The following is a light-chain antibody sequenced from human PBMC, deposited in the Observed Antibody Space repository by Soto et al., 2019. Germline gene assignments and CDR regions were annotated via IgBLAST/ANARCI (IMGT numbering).Light chain of an antibody. J-gene: IGKJ3*01. CDR1: QSVSSD. V-gene: IGKV3-15*01. CDR3: QQYNKWPLFT. Sequence: EIVMTQSPVTLSVSPGDRATLSCRASQSVSSDLAWYQQKPGQAPRLLIYAASTRATGIPARFSGSRSGTEFTLTISSLQSEDFAVYYCQQYNKWPLFTFGPGTKVDIK. CDR2: AAS.